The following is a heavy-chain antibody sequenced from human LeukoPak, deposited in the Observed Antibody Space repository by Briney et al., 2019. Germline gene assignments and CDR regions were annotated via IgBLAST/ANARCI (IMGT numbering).Heavy chain of an antibody. CDR3: ARHSGSYNLDY. CDR2: IYYSGST. D-gene: IGHD1-26*01. V-gene: IGHV4-39*01. Sequence: PSETLSLTCTVSGGSISSSSYYWGWIRQPPGKGLEWIGSIYYSGSTYYNPSLKSRVTISVDTSKNQFSLKLSSVTAADTAVYYCARHSGSYNLDYWGQGTLVTVSS. CDR1: GGSISSSSYY. J-gene: IGHJ4*02.